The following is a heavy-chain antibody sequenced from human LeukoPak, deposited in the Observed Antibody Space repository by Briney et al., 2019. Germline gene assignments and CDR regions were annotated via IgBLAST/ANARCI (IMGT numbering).Heavy chain of an antibody. V-gene: IGHV1-2*02. CDR3: AGQWELGLGFDP. CDR2: INPNGGVT. CDR1: GYTFTDYY. J-gene: IGHJ5*02. D-gene: IGHD1-26*01. Sequence: ASVKVSCKASGYTFTDYYIHWVRQAPGQGLEWMGWINPNGGVTNYAQKFQGRVTMTRDTSISTAYMELSRLTSDDTAVYYCAGQWELGLGFDPWGQGTLVTVSS.